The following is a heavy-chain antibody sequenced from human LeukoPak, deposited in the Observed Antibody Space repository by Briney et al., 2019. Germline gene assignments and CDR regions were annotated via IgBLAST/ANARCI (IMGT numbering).Heavy chain of an antibody. D-gene: IGHD3-10*01. CDR2: IYYSGST. V-gene: IGHV4-59*01. Sequence: SETLSLTCTVSGGSISSYYWIRIRQPPGKGLEWIGYIYYSGSTNYNPSLKSRVTISVDTSKNQFSLKLSSVTAADTAVYYCARTNLWFGESVFDYWGQGTMVTVSS. J-gene: IGHJ4*02. CDR3: ARTNLWFGESVFDY. CDR1: GGSISSYY.